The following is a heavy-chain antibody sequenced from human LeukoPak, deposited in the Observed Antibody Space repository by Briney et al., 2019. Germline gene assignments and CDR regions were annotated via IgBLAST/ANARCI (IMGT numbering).Heavy chain of an antibody. CDR2: IYYSGST. CDR1: GGSISSGDYY. V-gene: IGHV4-30-4*01. Sequence: PSETLSLTCTVSGGSISSGDYYWSWIRQPPGKGLEWIGYIYYSGSTYYNPSLKSRVTISVDTSKNQFSLKLSSVTAADTAVYYCARVRRVFPNYYGMDVWGQGTTATVSS. CDR3: ARVRRVFPNYYGMDV. D-gene: IGHD3-10*01. J-gene: IGHJ6*02.